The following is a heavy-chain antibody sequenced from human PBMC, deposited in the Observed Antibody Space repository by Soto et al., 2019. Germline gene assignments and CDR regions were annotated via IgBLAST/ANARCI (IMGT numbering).Heavy chain of an antibody. D-gene: IGHD6-13*01. V-gene: IGHV2-5*01. CDR2: ST. CDR3: TLRQDTSRGPIY. CDR1: GFSLTTRGMT. J-gene: IGHJ4*02. Sequence: SGPTLVNPTQTLTLTCTVSGFSLTTRGMTLGWIRQPPGKAPEWLALSTQYSPSLQSRLTFTEDTSKNQVVLTMTNMDPVDTATYYCTLRQDTSRGPIYWGQGIMVTVS.